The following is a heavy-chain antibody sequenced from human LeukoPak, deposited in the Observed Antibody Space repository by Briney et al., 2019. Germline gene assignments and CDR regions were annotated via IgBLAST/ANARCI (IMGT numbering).Heavy chain of an antibody. D-gene: IGHD6-13*01. J-gene: IGHJ4*02. V-gene: IGHV1-18*01. Sequence: ASVKVSCKASGYTFTSYGISWVRQAPGQGLEWMGWISAYNGNTNYAQKLQGRVTMTTDTSTSTAYMELRSLRSDDTAVYYCARDWVQQRHTEIVDYWGQGTLVTVSS. CDR3: ARDWVQQRHTEIVDY. CDR1: GYTFTSYG. CDR2: ISAYNGNT.